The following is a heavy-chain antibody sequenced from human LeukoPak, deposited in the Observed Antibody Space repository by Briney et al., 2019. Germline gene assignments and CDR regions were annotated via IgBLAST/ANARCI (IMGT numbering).Heavy chain of an antibody. V-gene: IGHV4-4*09. J-gene: IGHJ4*02. D-gene: IGHD3-3*01. CDR2: IYASGST. CDR3: ARHFDFWSGYYDC. CDR1: GGSISNYY. Sequence: SETLSLTCTVSGGSISNYYWTWIRQPPGKGLEWMGYIYASGSTNYNPSLKSRVTISVDTSKNQFSLKLTSVTAADTAVYYCARHFDFWSGYYDCWGQGALVTVSS.